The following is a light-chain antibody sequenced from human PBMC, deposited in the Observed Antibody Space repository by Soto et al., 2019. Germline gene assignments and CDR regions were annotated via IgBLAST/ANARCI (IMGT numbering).Light chain of an antibody. CDR3: SSYTSSITPV. V-gene: IGLV2-14*01. Sequence: QSALTQPASVSGSPGQSITISCTGTSSDVRGYNYVSWYQQHPGKAPKLMIYEVTNRPSGVSNRFSGSKSGNTASLTISGLQAEDEADYYCSSYTSSITPVFGGGTKVTVL. CDR1: SSDVRGYNY. J-gene: IGLJ3*02. CDR2: EVT.